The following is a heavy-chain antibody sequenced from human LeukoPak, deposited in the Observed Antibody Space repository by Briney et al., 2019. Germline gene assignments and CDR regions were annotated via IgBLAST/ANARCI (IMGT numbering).Heavy chain of an antibody. Sequence: SETLSLTCAVSGYSISSGYYWGWIRPPPGKGLEWIGSIYHSGSTYYNPSLKSRVTISVDTSKNQFSLKLSSVTAADTAVYYCARQSSEYNWFDPWGQGTLVTVSS. CDR1: GYSISSGYY. CDR3: ARQSSEYNWFDP. CDR2: IYHSGST. V-gene: IGHV4-38-2*01. J-gene: IGHJ5*02. D-gene: IGHD3-22*01.